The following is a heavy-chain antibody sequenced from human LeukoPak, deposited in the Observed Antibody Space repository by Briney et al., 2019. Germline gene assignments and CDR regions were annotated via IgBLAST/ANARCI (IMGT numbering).Heavy chain of an antibody. D-gene: IGHD2-8*01. Sequence: GASVKVSCKASCYIFTSYGISWVRQAPGQGLEWMGWISTNKGNTNYAQRLQGRVTMTTDTSTSTAYMELRSLRSDDTAIYYCVRDIQWRFDPWGQGTLVTVSS. V-gene: IGHV1-18*01. CDR2: ISTNKGNT. J-gene: IGHJ5*02. CDR3: VRDIQWRFDP. CDR1: CYIFTSYG.